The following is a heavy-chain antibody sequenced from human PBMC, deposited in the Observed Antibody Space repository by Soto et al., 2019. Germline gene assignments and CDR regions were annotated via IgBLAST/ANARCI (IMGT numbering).Heavy chain of an antibody. V-gene: IGHV4-34*01. CDR2: INHSRST. CDR3: ARGYRHCSSTSCYARAGYYYYYMDV. J-gene: IGHJ6*03. D-gene: IGHD2-2*01. CDR1: GGSFSGYY. Sequence: QVQLQQWGAGLLKPSETLSLTCAVYGGSFSGYYWSWIRQPPGKGLEWIGEINHSRSTNYNPSLKSRVTISVDTSKNQFSLKLSSVTAADTAVYYCARGYRHCSSTSCYARAGYYYYYMDVWGKGTTVTVSS.